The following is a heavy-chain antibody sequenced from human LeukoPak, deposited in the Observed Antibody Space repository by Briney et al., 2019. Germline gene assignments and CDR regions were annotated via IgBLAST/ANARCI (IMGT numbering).Heavy chain of an antibody. J-gene: IGHJ4*02. D-gene: IGHD3-22*01. CDR1: GFTFSSYE. Sequence: GGSLRLSCAASGFTFSSYEMNWVRQAPGKGLEWVSYISSSGSTIYYADSVKGRFTISRDNAKNSLYLQMNSLRAEDTAVYYCAREGYYDSSGYDYWGQGTLVTVSP. V-gene: IGHV3-48*03. CDR2: ISSSGSTI. CDR3: AREGYYDSSGYDY.